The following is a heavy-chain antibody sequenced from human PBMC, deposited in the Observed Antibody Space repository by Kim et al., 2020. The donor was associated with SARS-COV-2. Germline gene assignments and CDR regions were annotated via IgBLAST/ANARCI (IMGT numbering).Heavy chain of an antibody. CDR1: GFTFSNYG. CDR2: ISYDGSNK. D-gene: IGHD3-22*01. CDR3: ATGPSSGNGHY. J-gene: IGHJ4*01. Sequence: GGSLRLSCAASGFTFSNYGMHWVRQAPGKGLEWVAVISYDGSNKYYADSVKGRFTIYRDNSKNTLYLQMNSLRDEDTAVYYCATGPSSGNGHYWGQGTLV. V-gene: IGHV3-30*03.